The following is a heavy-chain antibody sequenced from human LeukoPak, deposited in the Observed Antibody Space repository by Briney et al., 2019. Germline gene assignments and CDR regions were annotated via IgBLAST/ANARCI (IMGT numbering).Heavy chain of an antibody. V-gene: IGHV3-11*05. CDR2: ISSSSSYT. CDR3: ARERRYYDSSGYQDY. Sequence: PGGSLRVSCAASGFTFSDYYMSWIRQAPGKGLEWVSYISSSSSYTNYADSVKGRFTISRDNAKNSLYLQMNSLRAEDTAVYYCARERRYYDSSGYQDYWGQGTLVTVSS. CDR1: GFTFSDYY. J-gene: IGHJ4*02. D-gene: IGHD3-22*01.